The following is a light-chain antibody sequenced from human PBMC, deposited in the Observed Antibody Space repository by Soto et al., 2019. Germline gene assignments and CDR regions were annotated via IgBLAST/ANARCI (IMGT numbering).Light chain of an antibody. J-gene: IGKJ1*01. CDR1: QSISSW. V-gene: IGKV1-5*01. Sequence: DIALTQSPSFLSASVGDRVTITCRASQSISSWLAWYQQKPGKAPELLIYAASTLQSGVPSRFSGSGSGTEFTLTISSLQPDDFATYYCQQYNTYCTFGQGTKLDI. CDR2: AAS. CDR3: QQYNTYCT.